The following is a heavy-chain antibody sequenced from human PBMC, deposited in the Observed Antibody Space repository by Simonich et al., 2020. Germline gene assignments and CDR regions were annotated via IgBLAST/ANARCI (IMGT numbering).Heavy chain of an antibody. CDR2: LSAYNVNT. CDR1: GYTFTSYG. J-gene: IGHJ4*02. V-gene: IGHV1-18*01. D-gene: IGHD2-15*01. CDR3: ARASRGTWWYYYFDY. Sequence: QVQLVQSGAEVKKPGASVKVSCKASGYTFTSYGISWGRQAPGKGLEWMGWLSAYNVNTTYAHKLQGRVTMTTDTATSTAYMELRSLRSDDTAVYYCARASRGTWWYYYFDYWGQGTLVTVSS.